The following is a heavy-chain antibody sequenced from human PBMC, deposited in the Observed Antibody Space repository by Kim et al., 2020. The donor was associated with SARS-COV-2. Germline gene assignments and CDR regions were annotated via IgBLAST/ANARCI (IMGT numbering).Heavy chain of an antibody. J-gene: IGHJ4*02. D-gene: IGHD6-19*01. V-gene: IGHV3-23*01. Sequence: GGSLRLSCAVSGFTLSNNAMSWVRQAPGRGLEWVSTIHPRAETTYYADSVNVRFTIYRDNSNRTLYLQLNGLRADDTAVYYCAKDRGGSGWPVFDFWGQG. CDR2: IHPRAETT. CDR3: AKDRGGSGWPVFDF. CDR1: GFTLSNNA.